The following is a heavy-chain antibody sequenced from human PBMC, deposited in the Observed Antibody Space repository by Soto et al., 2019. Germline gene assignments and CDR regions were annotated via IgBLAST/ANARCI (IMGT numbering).Heavy chain of an antibody. V-gene: IGHV1-8*01. J-gene: IGHJ4*02. Sequence: QVQLVQSGAEVNKPGASVKVSCKASAYTFSSYDINWVRQATGQGLEWMGWLNPNSGDTGYAQKFQGRVTLTRNTSINTAYIELISLTSDDTAVYYCAASGRGWYFYCCQRTLVTVSS. CDR3: AASGRGWYFY. CDR1: AYTFSSYD. CDR2: LNPNSGDT. D-gene: IGHD6-19*01.